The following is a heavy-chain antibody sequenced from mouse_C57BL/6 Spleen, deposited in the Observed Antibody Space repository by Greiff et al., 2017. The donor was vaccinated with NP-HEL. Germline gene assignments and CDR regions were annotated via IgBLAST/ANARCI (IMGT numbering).Heavy chain of an antibody. V-gene: IGHV5-4*01. D-gene: IGHD2-4*01. CDR2: ISDGGSYT. Sequence: EVQLVESGGGLVKPGGSLKLSCAASGFTFSSYAMSWVRQTPEKRLEWVATISDGGSYTYYPDNVKGRFTISRDNAKNNLYLQMSHLKSEDTAMYYCARDYDYDEGVWFAYWGQGTLVTVSA. CDR3: ARDYDYDEGVWFAY. CDR1: GFTFSSYA. J-gene: IGHJ3*01.